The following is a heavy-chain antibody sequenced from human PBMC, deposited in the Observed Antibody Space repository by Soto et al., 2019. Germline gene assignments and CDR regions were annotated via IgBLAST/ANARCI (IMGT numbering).Heavy chain of an antibody. D-gene: IGHD1-1*01. J-gene: IGHJ4*02. Sequence: QVRLQQWGAGLVKPSEPLSLSCAVYGQSFSGHSWAWIRQPPGKGLEWSGEINESGSTYYKPSLKSRVTISTDTSKNQFSLKLSSVSAADTAADFGARGPGIVALPGELEDGKDDYWGQGTLVNVSS. CDR1: GQSFSGHS. CDR3: ARGPGIVALPGELEDGKDDY. CDR2: INESGST. V-gene: IGHV4-34*01.